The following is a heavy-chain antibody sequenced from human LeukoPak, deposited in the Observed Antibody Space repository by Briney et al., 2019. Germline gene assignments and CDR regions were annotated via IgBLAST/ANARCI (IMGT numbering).Heavy chain of an antibody. CDR1: GFTFSSYN. CDR2: ISSSSSYI. J-gene: IGHJ4*02. CDR3: ASLGIAAAGILSEHAPDY. Sequence: GGSLRLSCAASGFTFSSYNMNWVRQAPGKGLAWVSSISSSSSYIYYADSVKGRFTISRDNAKNSLYLQMNSLRAEDTAVYYCASLGIAAAGILSEHAPDYWGQGTLVTVSS. D-gene: IGHD6-13*01. V-gene: IGHV3-21*04.